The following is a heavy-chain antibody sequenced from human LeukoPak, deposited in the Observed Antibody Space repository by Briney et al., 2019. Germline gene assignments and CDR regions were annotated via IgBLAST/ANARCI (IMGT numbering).Heavy chain of an antibody. CDR3: ARPASRGVGRYCDL. V-gene: IGHV3-23*01. J-gene: IGHJ2*01. D-gene: IGHD3-10*01. CDR1: GFTFSNYA. CDR2: LSGSGDNT. Sequence: GGPLRLSCAASGFTFSNYAMSWVRQAPGKGLEWVSALSGSGDNTYYADSVKGRFTISRDNSKNTLYLQMNSLRAEDTALYYCARPASRGVGRYCDLWGRGSLVTVSS.